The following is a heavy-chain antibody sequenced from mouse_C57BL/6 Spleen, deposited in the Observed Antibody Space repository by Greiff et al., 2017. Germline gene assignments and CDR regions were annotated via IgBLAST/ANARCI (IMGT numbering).Heavy chain of an antibody. V-gene: IGHV1-61*01. J-gene: IGHJ2*01. CDR1: GYTFTSYW. CDR3: ARRRDSSGYVNY. D-gene: IGHD3-2*02. CDR2: IYPSDSET. Sequence: QVQLQQSGAELVRPGSSVKLSCKASGYTFTSYWMDWVKQRPGQGLEWIGNIYPSDSETHYNQKFKDKATLTVDKSSSTAYMQLSSLTSEDSAVYYCARRRDSSGYVNYWGQGTTLTVSS.